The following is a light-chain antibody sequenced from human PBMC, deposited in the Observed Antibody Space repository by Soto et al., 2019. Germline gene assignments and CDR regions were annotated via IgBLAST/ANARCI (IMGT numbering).Light chain of an antibody. CDR2: KVS. CDR3: MQGTHWPWT. CDR1: QSLVYTDGNTY. Sequence: EVVVTQSPLSLPVTLGQPASTSCRSTQSLVYTDGNTYLAWFHQRPGQSPRRLIYKVSNRDSGVPDRFSGSGSGSDFTLKISRVEAEDVGIYYCMQGTHWPWTLGLGTKVDIK. V-gene: IGKV2-30*01. J-gene: IGKJ1*01.